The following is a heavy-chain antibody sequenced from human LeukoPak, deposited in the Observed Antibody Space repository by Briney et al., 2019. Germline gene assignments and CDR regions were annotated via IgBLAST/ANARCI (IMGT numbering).Heavy chain of an antibody. CDR1: GYSFTSYW. Sequence: GASLKISCKGSGYSFTSYWIGWVRQMPGKGLEWMGIIYPGDSDTRYSPSFQGQVTISADKSISTAYLQWSSLKASDTAMYYCAKDQRSGEYNYGWGTFDIWGQGTMVTVSS. CDR3: AKDQRSGEYNYGWGTFDI. V-gene: IGHV5-51*01. J-gene: IGHJ3*02. CDR2: IYPGDSDT. D-gene: IGHD5-18*01.